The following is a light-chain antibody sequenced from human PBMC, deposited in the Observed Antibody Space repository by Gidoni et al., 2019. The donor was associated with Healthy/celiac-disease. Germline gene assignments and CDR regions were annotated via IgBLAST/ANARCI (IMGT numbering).Light chain of an antibody. CDR1: QSISSY. CDR2: AAS. V-gene: IGKV1-39*01. CDR3: QQSYSTPST. Sequence: DLQMTQSPSSLSASVGDRVTITCRASQSISSYLNWYQQKPGKAPKLLIYAASSLQSGVPSRFSGSGSGTDFTLTISSLQPEDFATYYCQQSYSTPSTFGQEAKLEIK. J-gene: IGKJ2*02.